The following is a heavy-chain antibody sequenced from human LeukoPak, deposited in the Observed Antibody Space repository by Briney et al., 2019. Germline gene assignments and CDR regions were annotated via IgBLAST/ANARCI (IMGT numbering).Heavy chain of an antibody. CDR2: INPNSGGT. J-gene: IGHJ4*02. Sequence: GASVKVSCKASGGTFSSYAISWVRQAPGQGLEWMGWINPNSGGTNYAQKFQGRVTMTRDTSISTAYMELSRLRSDDTAVYYCARDRTGYYDYWGQGTLVTVSS. CDR1: GGTFSSYA. V-gene: IGHV1-2*02. CDR3: ARDRTGYYDY. D-gene: IGHD3-9*01.